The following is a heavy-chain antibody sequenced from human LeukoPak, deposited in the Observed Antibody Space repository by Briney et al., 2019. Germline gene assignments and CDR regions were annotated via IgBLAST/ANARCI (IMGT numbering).Heavy chain of an antibody. J-gene: IGHJ3*02. CDR3: AAFVTESSSGWPLFAFDI. V-gene: IGHV4-34*01. CDR2: INHSGST. Sequence: SETLSLTCAVYGGSFSGYYWSWIRQPPGKGLGWIGEINHSGSTNYNPSLKSRVTISVDTSKNQFSLKLSSVTAADTAVYYCAAFVTESSSGWPLFAFDIWGQGTMVTVSS. D-gene: IGHD6-19*01. CDR1: GGSFSGYY.